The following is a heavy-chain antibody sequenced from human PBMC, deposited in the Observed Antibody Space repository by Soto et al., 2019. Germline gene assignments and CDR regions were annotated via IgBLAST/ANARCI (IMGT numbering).Heavy chain of an antibody. D-gene: IGHD3-22*01. V-gene: IGHV4-31*11. CDR2: IYYSGST. CDR3: ARAPRTASITVAPSRLGFYYGMDV. CDR1: GGSISSGDYY. J-gene: IGHJ6*02. Sequence: QVQLQESGPGLVKPSQILSLTCAVSGGSISSGDYYRSWVRQHPGMGLEWIGYIYYSGSTYYNPSLESRVSISADTSKNQFSLKLNSVTAADTAVYYCARAPRTASITVAPSRLGFYYGMDVWGLGTTVTVSS.